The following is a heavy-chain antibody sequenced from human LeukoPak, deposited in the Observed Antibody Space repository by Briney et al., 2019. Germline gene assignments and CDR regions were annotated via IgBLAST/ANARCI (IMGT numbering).Heavy chain of an antibody. CDR2: IYYSGST. CDR1: GGSISSSSYH. D-gene: IGHD2-15*01. Sequence: SETLSLTCTVSGGSISSSSYHWGWIRQPPGKGLEWIGSIYYSGSTYYNPPLKSRVTISVDTSKNQFSLKLSSVTAADTAVYYCARRYCTGGNCYFLGPIFRWGQGTLVTVSS. V-gene: IGHV4-39*01. J-gene: IGHJ4*02. CDR3: ARRYCTGGNCYFLGPIFR.